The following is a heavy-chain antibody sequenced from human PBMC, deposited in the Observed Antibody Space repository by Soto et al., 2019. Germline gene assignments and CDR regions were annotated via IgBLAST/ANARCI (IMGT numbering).Heavy chain of an antibody. V-gene: IGHV3-23*01. CDR1: GFTFSSYA. J-gene: IGHJ3*02. CDR2: ISGSGGST. CDR3: AKDLPCDYGRGRAFDI. D-gene: IGHD3-16*01. Sequence: GGSLRLSCAASGFTFSSYAMSWVRQAPGKGLEWVSAISGSGGSTYYADSVKGRFTISRDNSKNTLYLQMNSLRAEDTAVYYCAKDLPCDYGRGRAFDIWGQGTMVTVSS.